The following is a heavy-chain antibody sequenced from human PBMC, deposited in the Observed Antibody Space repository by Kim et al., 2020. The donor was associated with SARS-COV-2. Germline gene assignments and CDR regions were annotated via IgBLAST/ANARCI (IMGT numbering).Heavy chain of an antibody. V-gene: IGHV4-59*13. D-gene: IGHD6-13*01. Sequence: SETLSLTCTVSGGSISSYYWSWIRQPPGKGLEWIGYIYYSGSTNYNPSLKSRVTISVDTSKNQFSLKLSSVTAADTAVYYCARDRSDPDSSSWYVTRGWLDPWGQGTLVTFSS. J-gene: IGHJ5*02. CDR1: GGSISSYY. CDR3: ARDRSDPDSSSWYVTRGWLDP. CDR2: IYYSGST.